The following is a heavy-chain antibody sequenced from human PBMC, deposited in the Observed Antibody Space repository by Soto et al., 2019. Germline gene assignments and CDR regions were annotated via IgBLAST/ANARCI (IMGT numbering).Heavy chain of an antibody. V-gene: IGHV3-48*01. D-gene: IGHD1-26*01. J-gene: IGHJ5*02. Sequence: EVQLVESGGGLVQPGGSLRLSCAASGFTFSSYSMNWVRQAPGKGLEWVSYISSSSSTIYYADSVKGRFTISRDNATNSLYLQMNSLRAEDTAVYYCATDPSTRPWFDPWGQGTLVTVSS. CDR2: ISSSSSTI. CDR1: GFTFSSYS. CDR3: ATDPSTRPWFDP.